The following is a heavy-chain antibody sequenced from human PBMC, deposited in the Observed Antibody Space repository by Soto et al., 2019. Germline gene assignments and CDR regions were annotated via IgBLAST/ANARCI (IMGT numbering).Heavy chain of an antibody. CDR1: GYTFTSYY. CDR2: INPSGGST. V-gene: IGHV1-46*01. Sequence: GASVKVSCKASGYTFTSYYMHWVRQAPGQGLEWMGIINPSGGSTSYAQKFQGRVTMTRDTSTSTVYMELSSLRSEDTAVYYCARGPAGITGTTPNLYYYYYGMDVWGQGTKVTVSS. J-gene: IGHJ6*02. CDR3: ARGPAGITGTTPNLYYYYYGMDV. D-gene: IGHD1-20*01.